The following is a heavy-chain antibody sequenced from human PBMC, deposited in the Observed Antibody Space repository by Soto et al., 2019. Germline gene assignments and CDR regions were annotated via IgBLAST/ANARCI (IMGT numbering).Heavy chain of an antibody. D-gene: IGHD2-2*01. CDR1: GFTFSSYA. CDR2: ISASGGST. Sequence: GGSLRLSCAASGFTFSSYAMSWVRQAPGKGLDWVSAISASGGSTYYADSVKGRFTISRDIPKNTLYLQMNSLRAEDTAVYYCAKELEDIVVVPAAIIDYWGQGTLVTVSS. V-gene: IGHV3-23*01. J-gene: IGHJ4*02. CDR3: AKELEDIVVVPAAIIDY.